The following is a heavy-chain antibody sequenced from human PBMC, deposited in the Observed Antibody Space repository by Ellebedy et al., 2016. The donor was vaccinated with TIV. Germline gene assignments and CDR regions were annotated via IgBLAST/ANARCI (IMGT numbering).Heavy chain of an antibody. CDR1: GFTFSSYG. Sequence: GESLKISCAAPGFTFSSYGMHWVRQAPGKGLEWVAFISFDGSNKYYADSVKGRFTISRDNSKNTLYLQLNSLSAEDTAGYYCAKDDVKGTVNIYYMDVWGNGTTVTVSS. CDR3: AKDDVKGTVNIYYMDV. CDR2: ISFDGSNK. V-gene: IGHV3-30*18. D-gene: IGHD1-7*01. J-gene: IGHJ6*03.